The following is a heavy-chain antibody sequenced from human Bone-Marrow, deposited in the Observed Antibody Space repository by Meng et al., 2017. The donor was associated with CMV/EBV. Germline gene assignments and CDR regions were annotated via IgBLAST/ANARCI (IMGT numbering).Heavy chain of an antibody. CDR2: MNPNSGNT. CDR1: GYTFTSYD. D-gene: IGHD2-2*01. J-gene: IGHJ4*02. CDR3: ARRLYCSSTSCFELEP. V-gene: IGHV1-8*01. Sequence: ASVKVSCKASGYTFTSYDINWVRQATGQGLEWMGWMNPNSGNTGYAQKFQGRVTMTRNTSISTAYMELSSLRSEDTAVYYCARRLYCSSTSCFELEPWGQGTLVTVSS.